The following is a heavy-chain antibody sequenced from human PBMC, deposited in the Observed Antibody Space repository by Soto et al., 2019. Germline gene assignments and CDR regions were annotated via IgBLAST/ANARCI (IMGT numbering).Heavy chain of an antibody. CDR3: ARCSVAVAGPVGSRYYYGMDD. CDR1: GFAFSSYW. V-gene: IGHV3-7*05. Sequence: EVQLVESGAGLVQPGGSITLSCATSGFAFSSYWSSWVRQAPGKGLEWVANIKQHASEKYYVDSAMDRFTISIVNVKVTLYLRGNSARSVDTAVYYCARCSVAVAGPVGSRYYYGMDDLGQWTAVTV. D-gene: IGHD6-19*01. CDR2: IKQHASEK. J-gene: IGHJ6*02.